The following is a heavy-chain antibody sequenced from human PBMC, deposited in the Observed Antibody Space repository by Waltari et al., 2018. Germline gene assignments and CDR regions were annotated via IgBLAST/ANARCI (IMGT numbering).Heavy chain of an antibody. D-gene: IGHD5-18*01. CDR3: ARVARGYSYGYDAFDI. J-gene: IGHJ3*02. Sequence: QLQLQESGPGLVKPSETLSLTCTVSGGSISSSSYYWGWIRQPPGKGLEWIGSIYYSGSTYYNPSLKSRVTISVDTSKNQFSLKLSSVTAADTAVYYCARVARGYSYGYDAFDIWGQGTMVTVSS. CDR2: IYYSGST. CDR1: GGSISSSSYY. V-gene: IGHV4-39*07.